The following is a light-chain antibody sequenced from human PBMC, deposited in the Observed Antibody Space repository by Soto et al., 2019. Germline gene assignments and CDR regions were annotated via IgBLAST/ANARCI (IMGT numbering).Light chain of an antibody. J-gene: IGKJ5*01. CDR1: QGVTTN. CDR2: DVS. Sequence: EIVITQSPATLSGSPGERPTLSCRAGQGVTTNFAWYQQKSGQSPRLLIYDVSSRATGVPSRFSGTGSETDFTLTISGLQPEDSAIYFCQQYNNWPFSFGQGTRLEIK. CDR3: QQYNNWPFS. V-gene: IGKV3-15*01.